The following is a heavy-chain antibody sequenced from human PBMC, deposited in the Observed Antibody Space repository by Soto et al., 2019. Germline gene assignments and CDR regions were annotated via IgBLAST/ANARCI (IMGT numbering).Heavy chain of an antibody. J-gene: IGHJ4*02. CDR2: INHSGST. CDR3: ARGRRVVVPAALHVLRFLEWLFDY. Sequence: QVQLQQWGAGLLKPSETLSLTCAVYGGSFSGYYWSWIRQPPGKGLEWIGEINHSGSTNYNPSLKSRVTISVDTSKNQFSLKRSSVTAADTAVYYCARGRRVVVPAALHVLRFLEWLFDYWGQGTLVTVSS. V-gene: IGHV4-34*01. CDR1: GGSFSGYY. D-gene: IGHD3-3*01.